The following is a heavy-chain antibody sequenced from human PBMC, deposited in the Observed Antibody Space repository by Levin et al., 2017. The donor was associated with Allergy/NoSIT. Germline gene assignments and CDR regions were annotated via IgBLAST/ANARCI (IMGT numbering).Heavy chain of an antibody. CDR3: ARSERANLWFGELSTFDY. CDR2: IYYSGST. D-gene: IGHD3-10*01. Sequence: SETLSLTCTVSGGSISSYYWSWIRQPPGKGLEWIGYIYYSGSTNYNPSLKSRVTISVDTSKNQFSLKLSSVTAADTAVYYCARSERANLWFGELSTFDYWGQGTLVTVSS. CDR1: GGSISSYY. V-gene: IGHV4-59*01. J-gene: IGHJ4*02.